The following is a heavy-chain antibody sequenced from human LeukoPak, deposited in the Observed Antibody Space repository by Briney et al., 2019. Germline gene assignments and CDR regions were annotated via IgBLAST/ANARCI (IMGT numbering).Heavy chain of an antibody. V-gene: IGHV3-23*01. CDR2: ISGSGGST. CDR3: TKSINGGNSVSDY. CDR1: GFTFSSYA. Sequence: GGSLRLSCAASGFTFSSYAMSWVRQAPGKGLEWVSAISGSGGSTYYADSVKGRFTISRDNSKNTLYLQMNSLRAEDTAVYYCTKSINGGNSVSDYWGQGTLVTVSS. D-gene: IGHD4-23*01. J-gene: IGHJ4*02.